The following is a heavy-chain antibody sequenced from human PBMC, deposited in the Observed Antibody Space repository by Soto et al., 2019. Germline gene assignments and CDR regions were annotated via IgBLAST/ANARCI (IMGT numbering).Heavy chain of an antibody. Sequence: EVQLLESGGGLVRPGESLRLSCAASGFNFNKYAMSWVRQAPGEGLEWVSGISCCGGTASYAESVKGRFTIARDDAKNTLYLDMNSLRVEDTAEYYCAKAAGQQWLLPHLENWGRGTLVTVS. CDR1: GFNFNKYA. V-gene: IGHV3-23*01. J-gene: IGHJ4*02. D-gene: IGHD6-19*01. CDR3: AKAAGQQWLLPHLEN. CDR2: ISCCGGTA.